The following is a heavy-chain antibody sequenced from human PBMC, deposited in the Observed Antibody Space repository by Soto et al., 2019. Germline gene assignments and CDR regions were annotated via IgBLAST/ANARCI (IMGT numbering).Heavy chain of an antibody. CDR1: GGSISSGGYS. CDR2: IYYSGST. CDR3: ARDPTTIFHLDV. J-gene: IGHJ6*04. D-gene: IGHD3-3*01. Sequence: PSETLSLTCAVSGGSISSGGYSWSWIRQPPGKGLEWIGYIYYSGSTYYNPSLKSRVTISVDTSKNQFSLKLSSVTAADTAVYYCARDPTTIFHLDVWGKGTTVTVSS. V-gene: IGHV4-31*11.